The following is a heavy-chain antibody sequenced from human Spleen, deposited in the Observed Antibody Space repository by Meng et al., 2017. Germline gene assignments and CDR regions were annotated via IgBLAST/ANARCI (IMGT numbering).Heavy chain of an antibody. D-gene: IGHD3-10*01. V-gene: IGHV3-9*01. Sequence: SLKISCAASGFTFDSYAMHWVRQVSGKGLEWVSGISWNSGSIDYADSVKGRFTISRDNAKNSLYLQMNSLRTEDTALYYCAKDIMVRGVGAFDPWGQGTLVTVSS. CDR1: GFTFDSYA. J-gene: IGHJ5*02. CDR2: ISWNSGSI. CDR3: AKDIMVRGVGAFDP.